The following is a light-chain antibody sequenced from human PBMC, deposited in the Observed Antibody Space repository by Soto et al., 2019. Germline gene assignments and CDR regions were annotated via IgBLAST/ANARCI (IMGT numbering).Light chain of an antibody. J-gene: IGKJ1*01. CDR3: QMYGSSPPWT. Sequence: EIVLTQSPGTLSLSPGERATLSCRASQSLSSGYLAWYQQRPGQAPRLLIYGASSRATGIPDRFSGSGSGTDFTLSISRMEPEDFAVYYCQMYGSSPPWTFGQGSKVAI. CDR2: GAS. V-gene: IGKV3-20*01. CDR1: QSLSSGY.